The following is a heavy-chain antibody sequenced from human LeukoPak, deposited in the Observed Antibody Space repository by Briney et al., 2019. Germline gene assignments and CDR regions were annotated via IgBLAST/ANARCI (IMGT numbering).Heavy chain of an antibody. CDR1: GFTFSTYD. J-gene: IGHJ3*02. V-gene: IGHV3-13*04. Sequence: GGSLRLSCAASGFTFSTYDMHWVRQATGKGLEWVSGINPAGDTYYPGSVKGRFTISREDAKNSFYLQMNSLRVGDTAVYYCARGRGWGTFDIWGQGTMVTVSS. CDR2: INPAGDT. CDR3: ARGRGWGTFDI. D-gene: IGHD3-10*01.